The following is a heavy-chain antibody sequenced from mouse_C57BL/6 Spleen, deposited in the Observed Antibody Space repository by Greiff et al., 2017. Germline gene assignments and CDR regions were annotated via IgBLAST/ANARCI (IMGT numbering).Heavy chain of an antibody. D-gene: IGHD2-2*01. Sequence: VQLQQSGAELVKPGASVKLSCTASGFNIKDYYMNWVKQRPEQGLEWIGSIDPGDGGTKYAPKFQGKATITADTSSNTAYLQLSSLTSEDTAVYYCARSGDHVGYAYWGQGTLVTVSA. V-gene: IGHV14-2*01. CDR2: IDPGDGGT. J-gene: IGHJ3*01. CDR1: GFNIKDYY. CDR3: ARSGDHVGYAY.